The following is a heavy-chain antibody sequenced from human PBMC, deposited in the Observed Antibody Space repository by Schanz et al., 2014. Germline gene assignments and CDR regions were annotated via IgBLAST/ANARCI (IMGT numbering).Heavy chain of an antibody. Sequence: EVRLVESGGGLVQPGGSLRLSCEASGFDFNSYSMNWVRQVPGKGLEWLSYIATSSSTRHYADSVKGRFTMSRDNSKNTLYLQMNSLRTEDTAVYYCASPSGYSDYGTYFDFWGQGTLVTVSS. CDR3: ASPSGYSDYGTYFDF. CDR1: GFDFNSYS. D-gene: IGHD5-12*01. V-gene: IGHV3-48*01. CDR2: IATSSSTR. J-gene: IGHJ4*02.